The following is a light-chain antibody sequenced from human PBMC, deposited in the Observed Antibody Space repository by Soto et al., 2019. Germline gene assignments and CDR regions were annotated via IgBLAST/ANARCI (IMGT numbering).Light chain of an antibody. J-gene: IGLJ1*01. CDR2: EAS. V-gene: IGLV2-18*01. CDR1: STDFVSYNR. CDR3: SLYTSENTYV. Sequence: QSVLTQPPSVSGSPGQSVTISCTGTSTDFVSYNRVSWYQQPPGTAPKLIIYEASNRPPGVPDRFSGPKSGNTTSLTISGLQAADEADYYCSLYTSENTYVFGTGTKVTVL.